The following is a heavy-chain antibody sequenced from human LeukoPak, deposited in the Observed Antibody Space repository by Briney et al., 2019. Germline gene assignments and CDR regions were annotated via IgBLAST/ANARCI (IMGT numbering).Heavy chain of an antibody. D-gene: IGHD3-22*01. V-gene: IGHV4-30-2*01. Sequence: SETLSLTCTVSGGSISSGNYYWSWIRQPPGKGLEWIGYINHSGSSYYNPSLKSRVTISVDRSKNQFSLKLNSVTAADTAVYYCATSGEYYDGAGFPNDAFDIWGQGTMVTVSS. CDR3: ATSGEYYDGAGFPNDAFDI. CDR2: INHSGSS. CDR1: GGSISSGNYY. J-gene: IGHJ3*02.